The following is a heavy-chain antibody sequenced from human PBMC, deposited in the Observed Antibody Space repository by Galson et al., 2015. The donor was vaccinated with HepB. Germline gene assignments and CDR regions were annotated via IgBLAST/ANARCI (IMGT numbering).Heavy chain of an antibody. CDR1: GYTFTSYA. CDR3: ARTLVVVAATTGGFDY. CDR2: INTNTGNP. V-gene: IGHV7-4-1*02. Sequence: SVKVSCKASGYTFTSYAMNWVRQAPGQGLEWMGWINTNTGNPTYAQGFTGRFVFSLDTSVSTAYLQISSLKAEDTAVYYRARTLVVVAATTGGFDYWGQGTLVTVSS. D-gene: IGHD2-15*01. J-gene: IGHJ4*02.